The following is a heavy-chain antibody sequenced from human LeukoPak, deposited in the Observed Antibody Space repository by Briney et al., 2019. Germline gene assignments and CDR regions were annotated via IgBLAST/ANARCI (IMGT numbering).Heavy chain of an antibody. CDR3: ARDRGSYFSDAFDI. Sequence: GASVKVSCKASGYTFTGYYMRWVRQAPGQGLEWMGWINPNSGGTNYAQKFQGRVTMTGDTSISTAYMELSRLRSDDTAVYYCARDRGSYFSDAFDIWGQGTMVTVSS. CDR2: INPNSGGT. CDR1: GYTFTGYY. J-gene: IGHJ3*02. V-gene: IGHV1-2*02. D-gene: IGHD1-26*01.